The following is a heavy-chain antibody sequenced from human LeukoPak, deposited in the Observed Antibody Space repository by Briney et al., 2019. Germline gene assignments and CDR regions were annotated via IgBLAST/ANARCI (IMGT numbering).Heavy chain of an antibody. V-gene: IGHV3-30*02. D-gene: IGHD5-18*01. Sequence: GGSLTLSCAASGFTFSSYGRHWVRQAPGKGLEWVAFIRYDGSNKYYADSVKGRFTISRDNSKNTLYLQMNSLRAEDTAVYYCAKDMGYSYGSYYFDYWGQGTLVTVSS. CDR1: GFTFSSYG. CDR2: IRYDGSNK. J-gene: IGHJ4*02. CDR3: AKDMGYSYGSYYFDY.